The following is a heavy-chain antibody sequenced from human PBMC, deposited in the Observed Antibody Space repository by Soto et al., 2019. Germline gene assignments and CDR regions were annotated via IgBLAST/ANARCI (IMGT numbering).Heavy chain of an antibody. V-gene: IGHV3-9*01. CDR2: ISWNSGSI. J-gene: IGHJ4*02. CDR1: GFTFDDYA. CDR3: EKDRDGSSWYYFDY. D-gene: IGHD6-13*01. Sequence: EVQLVESGGGLVQPGRSLRLSCAASGFTFDDYAMHWVRQAPGKGLEWVSGISWNSGSIGYADSVRGRFTISRDNAKNSLYLQMNSLRAEDTALYYCEKDRDGSSWYYFDYWGQGTLVTVSS.